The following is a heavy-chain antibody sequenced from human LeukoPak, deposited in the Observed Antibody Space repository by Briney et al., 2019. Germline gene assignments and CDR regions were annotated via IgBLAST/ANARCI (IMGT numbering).Heavy chain of an antibody. CDR2: IYTSGNT. CDR1: GGSISSYF. D-gene: IGHD3-10*01. J-gene: IGHJ4*02. CDR3: ARGVPNFFDY. V-gene: IGHV4-4*07. Sequence: SETLSLTCTVSGGSISSYFWSWIRQPAGKGLEWIGRIYTSGNTNYNPSLKSRVTISVDTSKNQFSLKLRSMTAADTAVYYCARGVPNFFDYWGQGTLVTVSS.